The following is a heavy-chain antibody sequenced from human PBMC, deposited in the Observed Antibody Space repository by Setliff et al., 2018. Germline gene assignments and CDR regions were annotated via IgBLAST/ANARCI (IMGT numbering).Heavy chain of an antibody. V-gene: IGHV1-3*04. J-gene: IGHJ3*02. D-gene: IGHD3-10*01. Sequence: ASVKVSCKASGYTFTGYAMHWVRQAPGQRLEWMGWINTGNGNTKYSQQFQGRVTITRDTSANTAYMELSSLRSEDTAVYYCARIKSSLVRGVISAFGIWGQGTMVTVSS. CDR3: ARIKSSLVRGVISAFGI. CDR2: INTGNGNT. CDR1: GYTFTGYA.